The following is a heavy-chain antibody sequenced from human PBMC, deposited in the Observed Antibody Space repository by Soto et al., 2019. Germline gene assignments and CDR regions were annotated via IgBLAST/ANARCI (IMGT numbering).Heavy chain of an antibody. CDR2: FDPEDGET. V-gene: IGHV1-24*01. Sequence: ASVKVSCKVSGYTLTELSMHWVRQAPGKGLEWMGGFDPEDGETIYAQKFQGRVTMTEDTSTDTAYMELSSLRSEDTAVYYCATSLHCSGGSCYATYFDYWGQGTLVTSPQ. CDR1: GYTLTELS. J-gene: IGHJ4*02. CDR3: ATSLHCSGGSCYATYFDY. D-gene: IGHD2-15*01.